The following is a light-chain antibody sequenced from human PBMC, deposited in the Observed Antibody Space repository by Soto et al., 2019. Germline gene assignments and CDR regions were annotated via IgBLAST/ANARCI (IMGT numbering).Light chain of an antibody. CDR2: EVS. Sequence: QSVLTQPASVSGSPGQSITISCTGTSSDIGTYKYVSWYQQHPGKAPKLMIYEVSNRPSGVSNRFSGSKSGNTASLTISWLQAEDEADYYCSSYTISSTLVLFGGGTKLTVL. CDR1: SSDIGTYKY. CDR3: SSYTISSTLVL. V-gene: IGLV2-14*01. J-gene: IGLJ2*01.